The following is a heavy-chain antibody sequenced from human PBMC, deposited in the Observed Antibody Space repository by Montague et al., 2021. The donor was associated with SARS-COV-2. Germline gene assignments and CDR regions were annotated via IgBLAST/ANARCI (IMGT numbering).Heavy chain of an antibody. J-gene: IGHJ6*02. Sequence: SETLSLTCAVSGGSISSSNWWSWFRQPPGKGLEWIGEIYHSGSTNYNPSLKSRVTISVDKSKNQLSLKLSSVTAAATAVYYCAREPYYYDSSGLNYYYYGMDVWGQGTTVTVSS. D-gene: IGHD3-22*01. CDR1: GGSISSSNW. V-gene: IGHV4-4*02. CDR3: AREPYYYDSSGLNYYYYGMDV. CDR2: IYHSGST.